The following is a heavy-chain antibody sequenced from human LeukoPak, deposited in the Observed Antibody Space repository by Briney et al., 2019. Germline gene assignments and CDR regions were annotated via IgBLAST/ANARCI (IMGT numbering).Heavy chain of an antibody. CDR2: IYYSGST. Sequence: SETLSLTCTVSGGSISSSSYYWGWIRQPPGKGLEWIGSIYYSGSTYYNPSLKSRVTISVDTSKNQFSLKLSSVTAADTAVYYCARDVGEYCSSTNCYASDKWGQGTLVAVSS. V-gene: IGHV4-39*07. J-gene: IGHJ4*02. CDR1: GGSISSSSYY. D-gene: IGHD2-2*01. CDR3: ARDVGEYCSSTNCYASDK.